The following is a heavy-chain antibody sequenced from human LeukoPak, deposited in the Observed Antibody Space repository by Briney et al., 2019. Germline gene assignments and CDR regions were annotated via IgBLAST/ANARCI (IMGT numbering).Heavy chain of an antibody. J-gene: IGHJ5*02. CDR3: ARGSCYYKLDWFDP. CDR1: GGSFSGYY. CDR2: INHSGST. Sequence: SETLSLTCAVYGGSFSGYYWSWIRQPPGKGLEWIGEINHSGSTNYNPSLKSRVTISVDTSKNQFSLKLSSVTAADTAVYYCARGSCYYKLDWFDPWGQGTLVTVSS. V-gene: IGHV4-34*01. D-gene: IGHD3-3*01.